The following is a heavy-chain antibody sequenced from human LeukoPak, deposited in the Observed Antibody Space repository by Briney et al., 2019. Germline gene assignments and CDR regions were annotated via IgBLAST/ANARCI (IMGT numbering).Heavy chain of an antibody. J-gene: IGHJ4*02. CDR3: VRDDSSRDDSGGYHY. CDR2: IHMSGST. V-gene: IGHV4-4*07. CDR1: GDSINSYH. Sequence: PSETLSLTCTVSGDSINSYHWSWIRQPAGKGLEWIGRIHMSGSTNYNPSLRSRVAISMDNSKNQFSLKLKSVTAADTAVYYCVRDDSSRDDSGGYHYWGQGTLVTISS. D-gene: IGHD3-22*01.